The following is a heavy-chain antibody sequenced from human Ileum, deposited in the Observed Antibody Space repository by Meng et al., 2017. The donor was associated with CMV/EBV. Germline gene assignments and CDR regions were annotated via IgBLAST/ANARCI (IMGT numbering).Heavy chain of an antibody. CDR3: ARHFSGWSYYFDH. D-gene: IGHD6-19*01. Sequence: ESLKISCFVSGGSLNNYYWSWIRQPPGKGLEWIGHIYSSGLTSYNFPLKSRVTISVDTSKNQFSLNLTSVTAADTAVYYCARHFSGWSYYFDHWGQGRLVTVSS. V-gene: IGHV4-59*01. CDR1: GGSLNNYY. CDR2: IYSSGLT. J-gene: IGHJ4*02.